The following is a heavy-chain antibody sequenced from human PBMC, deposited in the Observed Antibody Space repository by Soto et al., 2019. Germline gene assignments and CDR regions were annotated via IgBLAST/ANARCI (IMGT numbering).Heavy chain of an antibody. CDR3: ARTEYLQAFDF. Sequence: PSETLSLTCSVSGMSISSYYWSWIRQPPGKGLEWIGYIYYNGNTNYNPALKSRVTISADTSKNQFSLRLNSVTAADTAVYYCARTEYLQAFDFWGQGTLVTVS. V-gene: IGHV4-59*01. D-gene: IGHD1-1*01. CDR1: GMSISSYY. CDR2: IYYNGNT. J-gene: IGHJ4*02.